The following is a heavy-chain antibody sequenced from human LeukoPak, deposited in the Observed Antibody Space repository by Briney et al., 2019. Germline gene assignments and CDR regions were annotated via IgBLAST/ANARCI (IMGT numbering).Heavy chain of an antibody. Sequence: GSLRLSCSASGFTFSSYAMHWVRQAPGKGLEYVSAISSNGGSTYYADSVKGRFTISRDNSKHTLYLQMSSLRAEDTAVYYCVKDRGTAMVLYYFDYWGQGTLVTVSS. D-gene: IGHD5-18*01. V-gene: IGHV3-64D*06. CDR2: ISSNGGST. CDR1: GFTFSSYA. CDR3: VKDRGTAMVLYYFDY. J-gene: IGHJ4*02.